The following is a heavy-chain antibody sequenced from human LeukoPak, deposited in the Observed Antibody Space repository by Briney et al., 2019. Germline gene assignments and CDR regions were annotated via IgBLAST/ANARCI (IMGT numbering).Heavy chain of an antibody. CDR1: GDSITGYSW. D-gene: IGHD3-22*01. CDR2: IHVNGIT. V-gene: IGHV4-4*02. J-gene: IGHJ5*02. Sequence: SGTLSLTCTVSGDSITGYSWWSWVRQPPGKGLEWIGEIHVNGITNYNPSLKSRVTMSIDKAKNQLSLNLNSVTAADTAVYYCAKVISSAWRQNDLWGQGILVIVSS. CDR3: AKVISSAWRQNDL.